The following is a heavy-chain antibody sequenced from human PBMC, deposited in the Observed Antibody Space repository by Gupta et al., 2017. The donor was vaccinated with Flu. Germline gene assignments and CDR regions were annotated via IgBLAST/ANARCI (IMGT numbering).Heavy chain of an antibody. V-gene: IGHV4-4*07. Sequence: WRWIRQPAGKGLEWIGRIYTSGSTNYNPSLKSRVNMSVDTSKNQFSLKLSSVTAADTAVYYCARDYLTGSNYYYYYGMDVWGQGTTVTVSS. D-gene: IGHD3-9*01. J-gene: IGHJ6*02. CDR3: ARDYLTGSNYYYYYGMDV. CDR2: IYTSGST.